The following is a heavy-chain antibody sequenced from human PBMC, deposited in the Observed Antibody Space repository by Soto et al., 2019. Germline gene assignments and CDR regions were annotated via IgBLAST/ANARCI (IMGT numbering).Heavy chain of an antibody. D-gene: IGHD3-22*01. Sequence: XXSLRLSFAASGFTFSSYAMRWVRQAPGKGLEWVSAISGSGGSTYYADSVKGRFTISRDNSKNTLSLQMNSLRVEDTAIYYCAKGSSGYYYPHLDNWGQGTPVTVSS. CDR1: GFTFSSYA. V-gene: IGHV3-23*01. J-gene: IGHJ4*02. CDR3: AKGSSGYYYPHLDN. CDR2: ISGSGGST.